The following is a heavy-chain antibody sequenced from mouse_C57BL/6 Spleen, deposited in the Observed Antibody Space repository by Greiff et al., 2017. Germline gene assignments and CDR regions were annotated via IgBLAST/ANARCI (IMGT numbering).Heavy chain of an antibody. CDR2: ISYDGSN. CDR3: ARDSPSTVVADY. Sequence: EVQLQQSGPGLVKPSQSLSLTCSVTGYSITSGYYWNWIRQFPGNKLEWMGYISYDGSNNYNPSLKNRISITRDTSKNQFFLKLNSVTTEDTATYYCARDSPSTVVADYWGQGTTLTVSS. D-gene: IGHD1-1*01. J-gene: IGHJ2*01. CDR1: GYSITSGYY. V-gene: IGHV3-6*01.